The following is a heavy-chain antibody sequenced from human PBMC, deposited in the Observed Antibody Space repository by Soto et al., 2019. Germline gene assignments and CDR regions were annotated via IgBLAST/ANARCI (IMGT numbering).Heavy chain of an antibody. V-gene: IGHV1-69*13. CDR1: GGTFSSYA. CDR2: IIPIFGTA. J-gene: IGHJ5*02. D-gene: IGHD6-19*01. Sequence: ASVKVSCKASGGTFSSYAISWVRQAPGQGLEWMGGIIPIFGTANYAQKFQGRVTITADESTSTAYMELSSLRSEDTAVYYCARDLPRETGIAVGWGTLDPWGQGTLVTVSS. CDR3: ARDLPRETGIAVGWGTLDP.